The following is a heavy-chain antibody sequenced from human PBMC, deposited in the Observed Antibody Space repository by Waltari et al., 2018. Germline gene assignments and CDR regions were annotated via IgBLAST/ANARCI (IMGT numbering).Heavy chain of an antibody. CDR2: ISYNGRNI. CDR3: ARDYCDRTNCHGMDV. CDR1: AFPFSSYA. V-gene: IGHV3-30*04. J-gene: IGHJ6*02. D-gene: IGHD3-22*01. Sequence: QAQLVESGGGVVQPGRALRLSCEACAFPFSSYAMHWVRQAPGKGLEWVAVISYNGRNIYYVDTVKGRFTISRDNSKKMLYLQMNSLRAEDTAVYYCARDYCDRTNCHGMDVWGQGTTVTVSS.